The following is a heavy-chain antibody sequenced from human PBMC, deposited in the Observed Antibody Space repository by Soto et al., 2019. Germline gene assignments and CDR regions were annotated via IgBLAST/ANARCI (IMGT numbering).Heavy chain of an antibody. CDR2: ISSGSKTI. CDR1: GFTFSSYS. D-gene: IGHD1-26*01. CDR3: TREDILGARSFDY. Sequence: GGSLRLSCAASGFTFSSYSVNWVRQAPGKGLEWISYISSGSKTIYYADSVKGRFTVSRANAKNSQYLQMNSLRDEDTAVYYCTREDILGARSFDYWGQGTLVTVSS. J-gene: IGHJ4*02. V-gene: IGHV3-48*02.